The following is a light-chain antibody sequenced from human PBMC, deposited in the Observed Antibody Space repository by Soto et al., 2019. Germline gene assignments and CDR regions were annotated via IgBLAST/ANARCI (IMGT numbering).Light chain of an antibody. CDR3: SSYAGSNSLHVV. Sequence: QSALTQPPSASGSPGQSVTISCTGTSSDVGAYNYVSWYQQHPGKAPKLMIYEVSKRPSGVPDRFSGSKSGNTASLTVSGLQAEDEADYYGSSYAGSNSLHVVFGGGTKVTVL. CDR2: EVS. CDR1: SSDVGAYNY. J-gene: IGLJ2*01. V-gene: IGLV2-8*01.